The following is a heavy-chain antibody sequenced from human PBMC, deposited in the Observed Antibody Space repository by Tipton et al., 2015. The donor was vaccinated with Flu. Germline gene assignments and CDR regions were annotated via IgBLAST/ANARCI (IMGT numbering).Heavy chain of an antibody. CDR1: GGSISSGSYY. CDR3: ARDTSSGRGHY. D-gene: IGHD6-19*01. CDR2: IYTSGST. Sequence: TLSLTCTVSGGSISSGSYYWSWIRQPAGKGLEWIGRIYTSGSTNYNPSLKSRVTISVDTSKNQFSLKLGSVTAADTAVYYCARDTSSGRGHYWGQGTLVTVSS. V-gene: IGHV4-61*02. J-gene: IGHJ4*02.